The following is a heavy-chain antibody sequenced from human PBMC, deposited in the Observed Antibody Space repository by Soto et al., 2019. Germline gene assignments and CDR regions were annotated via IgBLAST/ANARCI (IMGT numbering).Heavy chain of an antibody. Sequence: QVQLVQSGAEEKKPGASVKVSCKASGYIFSRNDIHWVRQAPGQRLEWMGWMNAGNGNTRYSREFQARVTFTRDTAASTGYMELSSLRSEDTAVYYCARAAGMVALDYWGQGTLVTVCS. J-gene: IGHJ4*02. V-gene: IGHV1-3*05. CDR2: MNAGNGNT. D-gene: IGHD5-18*01. CDR3: ARAAGMVALDY. CDR1: GYIFSRND.